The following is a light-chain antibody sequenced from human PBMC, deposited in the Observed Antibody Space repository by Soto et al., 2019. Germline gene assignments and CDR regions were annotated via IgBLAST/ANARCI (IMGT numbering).Light chain of an antibody. J-gene: IGLJ1*01. V-gene: IGLV2-14*01. CDR3: SSKRGSTGV. CDR1: SSDLGGYDY. Sequence: QSALTQPASVSGSPGQTITISCTGTSSDLGGYDYVSWHQQHPGKAPKLMIYDVSKRPSGVSNRFSGSKSGNTASLTISGLQAEDEADYYCSSKRGSTGVFGTGTKLTVL. CDR2: DVS.